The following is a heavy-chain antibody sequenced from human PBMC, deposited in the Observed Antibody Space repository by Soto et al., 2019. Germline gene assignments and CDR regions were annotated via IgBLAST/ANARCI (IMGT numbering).Heavy chain of an antibody. CDR3: ARRDYNIAAAGTGLLGYYGMDV. Sequence: PGESLKLSLKGYGYSFTTYWIGWVRQMPGKGLEWMGIIYPGDSDTRYSPSFQGQVTISADKSISTAYLQWRSLKASDTAMSYCARRDYNIAAAGTGLLGYYGMDVWGQGTTVTVSS. V-gene: IGHV5-51*01. D-gene: IGHD6-13*01. CDR2: IYPGDSDT. CDR1: GYSFTTYW. J-gene: IGHJ6*02.